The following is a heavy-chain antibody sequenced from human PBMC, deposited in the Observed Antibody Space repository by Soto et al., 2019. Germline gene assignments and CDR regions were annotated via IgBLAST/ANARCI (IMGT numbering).Heavy chain of an antibody. CDR3: ARAPGYDFYPPRYFDY. J-gene: IGHJ4*02. CDR2: INAGNGNT. D-gene: IGHD3-3*01. V-gene: IGHV1-3*01. CDR1: GYTFTSYA. Sequence: ASVKVSCKASGYTFTSYAMHWVRQAPGQRLEWMGWINAGNGNTKYSQKFRGRVTITRDTSASTAYMELSSLRSEDTAVYYCARAPGYDFYPPRYFDYWGQGTLVTVSS.